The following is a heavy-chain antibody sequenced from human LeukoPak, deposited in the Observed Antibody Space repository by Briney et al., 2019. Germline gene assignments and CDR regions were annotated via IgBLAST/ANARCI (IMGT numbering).Heavy chain of an antibody. Sequence: GASVKVFCKASGYTFTSYGISWVRQAPGQGLEWMGWISAYNGNTNYAQKLQGRVTMTTDTSTSTAYMELRSLRSDDTAVYYCARQHEYQLLSYYYYMDVWGKGTTVTVSS. CDR1: GYTFTSYG. CDR3: ARQHEYQLLSYYYYMDV. D-gene: IGHD2-2*01. V-gene: IGHV1-18*01. CDR2: ISAYNGNT. J-gene: IGHJ6*03.